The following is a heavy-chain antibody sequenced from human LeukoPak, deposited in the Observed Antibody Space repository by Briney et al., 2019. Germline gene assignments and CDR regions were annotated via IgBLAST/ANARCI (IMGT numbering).Heavy chain of an antibody. CDR1: GFTFSSYA. J-gene: IGHJ6*03. Sequence: PGGSLRLSCAASGFTFSSYAMSWVRQAPGKGLEWVSAISGSGGSTYYAASVKGRFTISRDNSKNTLYLQMNSLRAEDTAVYYCAKDARWLQPYYYYYYVDVWAKGPRSPSP. V-gene: IGHV3-23*01. CDR2: ISGSGGST. D-gene: IGHD5-24*01. CDR3: AKDARWLQPYYYYYYVDV.